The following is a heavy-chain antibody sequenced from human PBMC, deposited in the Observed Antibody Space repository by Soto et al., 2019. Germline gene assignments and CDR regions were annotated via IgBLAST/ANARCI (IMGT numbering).Heavy chain of an antibody. CDR3: ARGGTPIDY. V-gene: IGHV1-18*01. J-gene: IGHJ4*02. Sequence: QVQLVQSGAEVKKPGASVKVSCKASGYTFTNFGISWVRQAPGQGLEWLGWISAYNDNTNYALNFQGRVTMTADTSTSTAYMEVRILRSDDTAVYYCARGGTPIDYSGQGTLVTVS. CDR1: GYTFTNFG. D-gene: IGHD3-16*01. CDR2: ISAYNDNT.